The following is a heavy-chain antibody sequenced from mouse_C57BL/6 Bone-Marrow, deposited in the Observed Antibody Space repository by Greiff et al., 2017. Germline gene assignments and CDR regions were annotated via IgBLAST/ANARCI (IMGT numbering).Heavy chain of an antibody. J-gene: IGHJ1*03. D-gene: IGHD2-3*01. CDR2: IYPRSGNT. CDR1: GYTFTSSG. Sequence: VQLQQSGAELARPGASVKLSCKASGYTFTSSGISWVKQRTGQGLEWIGEIYPRSGNTYYNEKFKGKATLTADKSSSTAYMELRSLTSEDSAVYFCARDGYYSWYFDVWGTGTTVTVSS. V-gene: IGHV1-81*01. CDR3: ARDGYYSWYFDV.